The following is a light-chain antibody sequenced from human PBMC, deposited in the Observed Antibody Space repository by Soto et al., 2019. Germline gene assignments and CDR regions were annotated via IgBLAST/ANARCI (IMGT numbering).Light chain of an antibody. V-gene: IGKV3-11*01. CDR3: PQRSNWPLT. Sequence: EIVLTQSPATLSLSPGERATLSCRASQSVSSYLAWYQQKPGQAPRLLIYDASNRATGIPARFSGSGSGTDFTLTISSLEPEDVAVYYCPQRSNWPLTFGGGTKVELK. J-gene: IGKJ4*01. CDR2: DAS. CDR1: QSVSSY.